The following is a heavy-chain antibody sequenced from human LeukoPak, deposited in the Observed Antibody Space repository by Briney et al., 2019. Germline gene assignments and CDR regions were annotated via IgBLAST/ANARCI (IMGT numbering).Heavy chain of an antibody. J-gene: IGHJ4*02. Sequence: QPGGSLRLSCVASGFMFSNYWMGWVRQVPGKGPEWVADLKKEGSDKYYVGSVKGRFTISRDNAKNSLYLQMNNLRAEDTAVYYCARDSLIQYGSGSYWGFDYWGQGILVTVSS. D-gene: IGHD3-10*01. CDR3: ARDSLIQYGSGSYWGFDY. CDR1: GFMFSNYW. V-gene: IGHV3-7*03. CDR2: LKKEGSDK.